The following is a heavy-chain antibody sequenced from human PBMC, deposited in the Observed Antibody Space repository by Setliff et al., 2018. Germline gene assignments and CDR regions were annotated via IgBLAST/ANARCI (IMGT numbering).Heavy chain of an antibody. CDR1: EFIFRSYI. V-gene: IGHV3-21*01. Sequence: GGSLRLSCAASEFIFRSYIVSWVRQPPGKGLEWVSSISSSSSYIYYADSVKGRFTISRDNAKNSLYLQMNSLRAEDTAVYYCARGRGVDTAMVYFDYRGQGTLVPSPQ. D-gene: IGHD5-18*01. J-gene: IGHJ4*02. CDR3: ARGRGVDTAMVYFDY. CDR2: ISSSSSYI.